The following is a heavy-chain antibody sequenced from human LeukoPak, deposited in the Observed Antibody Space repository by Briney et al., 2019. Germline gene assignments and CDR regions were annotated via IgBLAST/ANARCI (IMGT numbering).Heavy chain of an antibody. D-gene: IGHD5-12*01. V-gene: IGHV3-23*01. CDR2: TSANGHTT. CDR1: GFTFSTYA. Sequence: GGSLRLSCAASGFTFSTYAMSWVRQAPGKGLEWVSTTSANGHTTYYADSVKGWFTISRDNYKITLYLYMNRLRAEDAAVYYCAKDRAGYSIARGFDYWGQGTLVTVSS. CDR3: AKDRAGYSIARGFDY. J-gene: IGHJ4*02.